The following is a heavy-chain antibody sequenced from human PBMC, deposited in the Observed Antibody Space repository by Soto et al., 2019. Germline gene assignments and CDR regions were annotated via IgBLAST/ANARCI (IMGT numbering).Heavy chain of an antibody. CDR3: ATAYAIPHTDMVRGVIITSLPYYVMVV. J-gene: IGHJ6*02. V-gene: IGHV1-24*01. Sequence: QVQLVQSGAEVKKPGASVKVSCKVSGYTLTELSMHWVRQAPGKGLEWMGGFDPEDGETIYAQKFQGRVTMTEDTPTDTAYMELSSLRSVDTAVYYCATAYAIPHTDMVRGVIITSLPYYVMVVWGQGTTVTVSS. D-gene: IGHD3-10*01. CDR1: GYTLTELS. CDR2: FDPEDGET.